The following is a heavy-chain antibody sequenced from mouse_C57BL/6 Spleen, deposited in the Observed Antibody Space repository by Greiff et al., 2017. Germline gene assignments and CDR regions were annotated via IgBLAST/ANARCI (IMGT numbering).Heavy chain of an antibody. CDR2: IWGDGGT. CDR1: GFSLTSYG. J-gene: IGHJ3*01. D-gene: IGHD2-5*01. CDR3: ANKYSSWFAY. V-gene: IGHV2-3*01. Sequence: QVQLKESGPGLVAPSQSLSITCTVSGFSLTSYGVSWVRQPPGKGLEWLGVIWGDGGTNYYSALISMLSISDDKSTSQVFLQLNSLQTDDTATYYCANKYSSWFAYWGQGTLVTVSA.